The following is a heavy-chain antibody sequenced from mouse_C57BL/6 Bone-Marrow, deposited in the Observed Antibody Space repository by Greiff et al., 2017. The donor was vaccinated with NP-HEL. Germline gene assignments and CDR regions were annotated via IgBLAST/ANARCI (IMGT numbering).Heavy chain of an antibody. J-gene: IGHJ2*01. D-gene: IGHD3-3*01. Sequence: QVQLQQPGAELVMPGASVKLSCKASGYTFTSYWMHWVKQRPGQGLEWIGEIDPSDSYTNYNQKFKGKSTLTVDKSPSTAYMQLSSLTSEDSAVYYCAAGGRDYWGQGTTLTVSS. CDR2: IDPSDSYT. V-gene: IGHV1-69*01. CDR3: AAGGRDY. CDR1: GYTFTSYW.